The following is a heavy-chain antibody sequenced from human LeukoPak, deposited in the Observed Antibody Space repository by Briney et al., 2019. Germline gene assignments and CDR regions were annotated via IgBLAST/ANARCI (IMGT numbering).Heavy chain of an antibody. CDR1: GFTVSSNY. V-gene: IGHV3-66*01. CDR3: ARDTTDSSGWYAQGY. D-gene: IGHD6-19*01. J-gene: IGHJ4*02. Sequence: PGRSLRLSCAASGFTVSSNYMSWVRQAPGKGLEWVSVIYSGGSTYYADSVKGRFTISRDNSKNTLYLQMNSLRAEDTAVYYCARDTTDSSGWYAQGYWGQGTLVTVSS. CDR2: IYSGGST.